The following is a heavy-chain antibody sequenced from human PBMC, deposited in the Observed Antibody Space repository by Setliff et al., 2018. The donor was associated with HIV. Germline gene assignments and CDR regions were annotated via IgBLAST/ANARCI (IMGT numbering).Heavy chain of an antibody. Sequence: ASVKVSCKASGYTFTSYGISWVRQAPGQGLEWMGWISAYNGNTNYAQKFQGRVTITADESTSTAYMELSSLRSEDTAVYYCARAKRVDTATTYFAFADYWGQGTLVTVSS. D-gene: IGHD5-18*01. CDR1: GYTFTSYG. J-gene: IGHJ4*02. V-gene: IGHV1-18*01. CDR3: ARAKRVDTATTYFAFADY. CDR2: ISAYNGNT.